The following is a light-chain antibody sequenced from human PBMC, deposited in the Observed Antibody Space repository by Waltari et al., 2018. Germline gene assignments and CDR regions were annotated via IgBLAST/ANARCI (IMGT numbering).Light chain of an antibody. CDR1: SRAIGNYDL. V-gene: IGLV2-8*01. CDR3: SSYAGSSVWV. CDR2: EVT. Sequence: QSALTQPPPASGSPGQSVTISCTGSSRAIGNYDLVAWYQQRPANAPELMIYEVTKRPSGVPDRFSGSKSGNTASLTVSGLQAADEADYYCSSYAGSSVWVFGGGTKLTVV. J-gene: IGLJ3*02.